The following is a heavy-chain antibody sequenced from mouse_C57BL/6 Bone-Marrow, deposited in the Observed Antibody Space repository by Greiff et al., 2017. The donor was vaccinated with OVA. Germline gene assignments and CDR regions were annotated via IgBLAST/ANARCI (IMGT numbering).Heavy chain of an antibody. CDR3: ARHPPYDYDVGGYAMDY. V-gene: IGHV5-6*01. CDR2: ISSGGSYT. CDR1: GFTFSSYG. Sequence: VQLKQSGGDLVKPGGSLKLSCAASGFTFSSYGMSWVRQTPDKRLEWVATISSGGSYTYYPDSVKGRFTISRDNAKNTLYLQMSSLKSEDTAMYYCARHPPYDYDVGGYAMDYWGQGTSVTVSS. D-gene: IGHD2-4*01. J-gene: IGHJ4*01.